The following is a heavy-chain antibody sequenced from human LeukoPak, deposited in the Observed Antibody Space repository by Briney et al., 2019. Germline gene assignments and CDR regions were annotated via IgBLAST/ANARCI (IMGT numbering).Heavy chain of an antibody. J-gene: IGHJ4*02. CDR2: IYPGDSDT. CDR3: ARRGYYYDSSGPVADY. V-gene: IGHV5-51*01. D-gene: IGHD3-22*01. CDR1: GYSFTSYW. Sequence: GESLKISCKDSGYSFTSYWIGWVRQMPGKGLEWMGIIYPGDSDTRYSPSFQGQVTISADKSISTAYLQWSSLKASDTAMYYCARRGYYYDSSGPVADYWGQGTLVTVSS.